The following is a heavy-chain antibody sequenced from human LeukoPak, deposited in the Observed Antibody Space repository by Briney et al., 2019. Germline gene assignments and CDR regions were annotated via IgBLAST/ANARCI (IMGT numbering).Heavy chain of an antibody. CDR2: IGISSGNT. Sequence: PGGSLRLSCAASGFPFSEYSMNWVRQAPGKGLEWISYIGISSGNTKYADSVKGRFTVSGDNARNSLYLQMNSLRVEDTAVYYCARDHNYAFDNWGQGTLVTVS. D-gene: IGHD1-1*01. V-gene: IGHV3-11*06. CDR1: GFPFSEYS. J-gene: IGHJ4*02. CDR3: ARDHNYAFDN.